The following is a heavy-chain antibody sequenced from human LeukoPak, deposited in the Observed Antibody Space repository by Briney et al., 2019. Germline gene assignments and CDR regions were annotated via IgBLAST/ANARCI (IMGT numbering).Heavy chain of an antibody. V-gene: IGHV3-30*03. CDR1: GFTFSSYG. CDR3: ATGPRHNDY. CDR2: ISYDGSNK. D-gene: IGHD2-21*01. J-gene: IGHJ4*02. Sequence: GGSLRLSCAASGFTFSSYGMHWVRQAPGKGLEWVAVISYDGSNKYYADSVKGRFTISRDNSKNTLYLQMNSLRAEDTAVYYCATGPRHNDYWGQGTLVTVSS.